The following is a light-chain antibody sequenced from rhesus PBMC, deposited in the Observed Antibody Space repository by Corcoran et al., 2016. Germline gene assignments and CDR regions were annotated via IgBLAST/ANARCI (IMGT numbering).Light chain of an antibody. J-gene: IGLJ1*01. CDR2: GVS. Sequence: QPAPTQPPSVSGSPGQSVTISCTGTTSDVGGYDYVSWFQHHPGKAPKLIIYGVSQRPSGVSDRFSGSKSGSTASLTISGLQAEDEADYYCSSYEASDTYIFGAGTRLTVL. CDR3: SSYEASDTYI. V-gene: IGLV2-23*03. CDR1: TSDVGGYDY.